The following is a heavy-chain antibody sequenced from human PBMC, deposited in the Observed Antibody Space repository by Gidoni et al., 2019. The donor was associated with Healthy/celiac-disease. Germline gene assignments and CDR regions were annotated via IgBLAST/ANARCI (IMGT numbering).Heavy chain of an antibody. CDR2: ISGSGGST. J-gene: IGHJ3*02. D-gene: IGHD1-26*01. CDR3: AKDYGSGSYLPDAFDI. CDR1: AFTFSTYA. V-gene: IGHV3-23*01. Sequence: EVQLFDSGGGFVQPGGSLRLSCSASAFTFSTYAMSWVRQAPGKGLEWVSAISGSGGSTYYADSVKGRFTISRDNSKNTLYLQMNSLRAEDTAVYYCAKDYGSGSYLPDAFDIWGQGTMVTVSS.